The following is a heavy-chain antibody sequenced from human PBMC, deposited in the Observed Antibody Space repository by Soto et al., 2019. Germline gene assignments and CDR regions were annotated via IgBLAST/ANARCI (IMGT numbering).Heavy chain of an antibody. J-gene: IGHJ6*02. CDR1: GGTFSSYA. CDR2: IIPILGIA. CDR3: ARDSPDYGDYYYGMDV. D-gene: IGHD4-17*01. Sequence: ASVKVSCKASGGTFSSYAISWVRQAPGQGLEWMGRIIPILGIANYAQKFQGRVTITADKSTSTAYMELSSLRSEDTAVYYCARDSPDYGDYYYGMDVWGQGTTVTVSS. V-gene: IGHV1-69*04.